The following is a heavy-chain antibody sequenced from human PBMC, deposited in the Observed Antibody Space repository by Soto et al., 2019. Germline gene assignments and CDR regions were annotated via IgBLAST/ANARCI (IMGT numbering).Heavy chain of an antibody. J-gene: IGHJ6*02. Sequence: PSETLSLTCTVSGGSISSSSYYWGWIRQPPGKGPEWIGSIYYSGSTYYNPSLKSRVTISVDTSKNQFSLKLSSVTAADTAVYYCARLRGYYYGSGSYYQPRGAYYGMDVWGQGTTVTVSS. CDR1: GGSISSSSYY. D-gene: IGHD3-10*01. CDR2: IYYSGST. V-gene: IGHV4-39*01. CDR3: ARLRGYYYGSGSYYQPRGAYYGMDV.